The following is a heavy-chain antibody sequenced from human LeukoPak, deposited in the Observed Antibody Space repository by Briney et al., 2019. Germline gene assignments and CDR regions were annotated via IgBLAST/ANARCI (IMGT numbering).Heavy chain of an antibody. CDR3: AKDRGYCSGATCFSVDY. CDR2: ISYDGSNK. J-gene: IGHJ4*02. CDR1: GFTFSSYG. V-gene: IGHV3-30*18. Sequence: GGSLRLSCAASGFTFSSYGMHWVRQAPGKGLEWVAVISYDGSNKYYADSVKGRFTISRDNFKNTLFLQMNSLRVEDTAVYYCAKDRGYCSGATCFSVDYWGQGTLVTVSS. D-gene: IGHD2-15*01.